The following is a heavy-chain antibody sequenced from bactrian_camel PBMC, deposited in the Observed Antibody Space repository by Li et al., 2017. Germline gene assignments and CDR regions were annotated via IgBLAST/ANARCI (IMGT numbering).Heavy chain of an antibody. J-gene: IGHJ4*01. CDR1: ESHNVDYC. V-gene: IGHV3S67*01. Sequence: VQLVESGGGSAQAGGSLRLTCVLTESHNVDYCMGWYRQTTGKEREEVAVIDADGETAYADSVKGRFALSQDNSKRTLYLQMNDLKSEDTAEYFCSRDHCGRLDLWVAAPRGRFGRGPRSPSP. CDR2: IDADGET. D-gene: IGHD3*01.